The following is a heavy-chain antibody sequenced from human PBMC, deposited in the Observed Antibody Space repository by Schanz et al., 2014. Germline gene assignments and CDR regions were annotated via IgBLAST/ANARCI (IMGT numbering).Heavy chain of an antibody. CDR3: TKGRQTTVNRVGSYYGMDV. J-gene: IGHJ6*02. CDR1: GFTFDNYA. CDR2: ISWNSGSV. D-gene: IGHD4-4*01. Sequence: EVQLVESGGGLVQPGRSLRLSCAASGFTFDNYAMHWVRQTPGKGLEWVSSISWNSGSVAYANYVKGRFTISRDDAETSLYVQINSLRAEDTALYYCTKGRQTTVNRVGSYYGMDVWGRGTTVTVSS. V-gene: IGHV3-9*01.